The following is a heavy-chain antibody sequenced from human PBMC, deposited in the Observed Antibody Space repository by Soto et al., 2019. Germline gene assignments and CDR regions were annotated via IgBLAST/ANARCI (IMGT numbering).Heavy chain of an antibody. D-gene: IGHD6-6*01. CDR3: ARDSSIGQGPWFDP. V-gene: IGHV4-30-4*01. J-gene: IGHJ5*02. CDR1: GGSISSGDYY. CDR2: IYYSGST. Sequence: SETLSLTCTVSGGSISSGDYYWSWIRQPPGKGLEWIGYIYYSGSTYYNPSLKSRVTISVDTSKNQFSLKLSSVTAADTAVYYCARDSSIGQGPWFDPWGQGTLVTVSS.